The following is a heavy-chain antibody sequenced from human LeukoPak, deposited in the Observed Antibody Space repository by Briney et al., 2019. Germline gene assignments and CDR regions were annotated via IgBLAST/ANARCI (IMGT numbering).Heavy chain of an antibody. CDR1: GGTFISYA. Sequence: SVKVSCKASGGTFISYAMSWVRQAPGEGLEWMGRIIPIFGAANYAQKFQGRVTITTDESTSTAYMELSSLRSEDTAVYYCARGAGYYGSGSFFDYWGQGTLVTVSS. D-gene: IGHD3-10*01. CDR3: ARGAGYYGSGSFFDY. CDR2: IIPIFGAA. V-gene: IGHV1-69*05. J-gene: IGHJ4*02.